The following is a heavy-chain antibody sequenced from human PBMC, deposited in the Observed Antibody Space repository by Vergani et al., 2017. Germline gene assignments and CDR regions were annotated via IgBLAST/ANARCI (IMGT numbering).Heavy chain of an antibody. Sequence: QLQLQESGPGLVKPSETLSLTCTVSGGSISSSSYYWSWIRQPPGKGLEWIGYIYYSGSTNYNPSLKSRVTISVDTSKNQFSLKLSSVTAADTAVYYCARGLRNYDFWSGYYTDYYYMDVWGKGTTVTVSS. CDR3: ARGLRNYDFWSGYYTDYYYMDV. CDR1: GGSISSSSYY. J-gene: IGHJ6*03. CDR2: IYYSGST. D-gene: IGHD3-3*01. V-gene: IGHV4-61*01.